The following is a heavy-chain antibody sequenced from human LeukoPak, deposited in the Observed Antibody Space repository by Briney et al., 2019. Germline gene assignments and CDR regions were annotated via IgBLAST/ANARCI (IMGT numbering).Heavy chain of an antibody. D-gene: IGHD3-10*01. V-gene: IGHV3-48*04. Sequence: PGGSLRLSCAASGFTFSSYSMNWVRQAPGKGLEWISYITSSGSTIHYADSVKGRFTISRDNAKNSVYLEMNDLRLEDTALYYCARDRSSGGAFDIWGRGTMVTVSS. CDR1: GFTFSSYS. J-gene: IGHJ3*02. CDR3: ARDRSSGGAFDI. CDR2: ITSSGSTI.